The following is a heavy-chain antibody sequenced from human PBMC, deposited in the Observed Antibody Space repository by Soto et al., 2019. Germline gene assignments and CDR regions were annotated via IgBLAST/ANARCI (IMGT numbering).Heavy chain of an antibody. D-gene: IGHD3-10*01. Sequence: SETLCLTCTVSGGSISSSSYYWGWIRQPPGKGLEWIGSIYYSGSTYYNPSLKSRVTISVDTSKNQFSLKLSSVTAADTAVYYCARQGHMVRGVISNYYYYYGMDVWGQGTTVTVSS. CDR1: GGSISSSSYY. J-gene: IGHJ6*02. CDR3: ARQGHMVRGVISNYYYYYGMDV. CDR2: IYYSGST. V-gene: IGHV4-39*01.